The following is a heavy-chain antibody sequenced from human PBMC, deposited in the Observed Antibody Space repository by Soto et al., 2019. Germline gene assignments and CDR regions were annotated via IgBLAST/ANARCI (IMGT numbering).Heavy chain of an antibody. CDR2: INSDGSST. CDR3: ARVWGSRGVGATAGY. CDR1: GFTFSSYW. Sequence: GGSLRLSCAASGFTFSSYWMHWVRQAPGKGLVWVSRINSDGSSTSYADSVKGRFTISRDNAKNTLYLQMNSLRAEDTAVYHSARVWGSRGVGATAGYWGQGTLVTASS. V-gene: IGHV3-74*01. J-gene: IGHJ4*02. D-gene: IGHD3-10*01.